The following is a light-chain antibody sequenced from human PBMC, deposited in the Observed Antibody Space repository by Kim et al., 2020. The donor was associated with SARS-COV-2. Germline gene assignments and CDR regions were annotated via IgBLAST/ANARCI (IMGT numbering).Light chain of an antibody. V-gene: IGLV2-14*01. CDR1: SSDVGVYDY. Sequence: QSALTQPASVSGSPGQSITISCTGTSSDVGVYDYVSWYQQHPGKAPKLMIYDVTKRPSGVSNRFSGSKSGNTASLSISGLQAEDEADYFCSSFTSSSTYWVFGGGTQLTVL. CDR2: DVT. J-gene: IGLJ3*02. CDR3: SSFTSSSTYWV.